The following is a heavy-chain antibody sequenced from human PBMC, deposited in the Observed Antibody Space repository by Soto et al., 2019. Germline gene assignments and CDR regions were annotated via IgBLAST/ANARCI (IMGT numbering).Heavy chain of an antibody. CDR1: GFTFSTYG. Sequence: QVHLVESGGGVVQPGRSLRLSCAASGFTFSTYGMHWVRQAPGKGLEWVAAISYDGSDKYYGDSVKGRFTISRDNSRNTLYLQMNSLRAEDTAVYYCAKTPWERYYSRYFDYWGQGNLVTVSS. CDR3: AKTPWERYYSRYFDY. CDR2: ISYDGSDK. J-gene: IGHJ4*02. V-gene: IGHV3-30*18. D-gene: IGHD1-26*01.